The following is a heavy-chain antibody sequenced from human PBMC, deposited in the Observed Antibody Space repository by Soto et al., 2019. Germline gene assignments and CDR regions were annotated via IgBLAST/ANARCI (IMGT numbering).Heavy chain of an antibody. J-gene: IGHJ5*02. V-gene: IGHV4-30-2*01. CDR3: ARGRHGKREGANWFDP. CDR2: IYHSGST. CDR1: GGSISSGGYS. D-gene: IGHD1-1*01. Sequence: PSETLSLTCAVSGGSISSGGYSWSWIRQPPGKGLEWIGYIYHSGSTYYNPSLKIRVTISVDRSKNQISLKLSSVTAADTAVYYCARGRHGKREGANWFDPWGQGTLVTVSS.